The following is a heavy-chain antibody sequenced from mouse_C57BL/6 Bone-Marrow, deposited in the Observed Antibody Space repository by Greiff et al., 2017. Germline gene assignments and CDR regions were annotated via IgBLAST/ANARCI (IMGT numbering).Heavy chain of an antibody. CDR3: ARDAGNYDAMDY. V-gene: IGHV7-1*01. J-gene: IGHJ4*01. CDR2: SRNKANDYTT. Sequence: EVQLVESGGGLVQSGRSLRLSCATSGFTFSDFYMEWVRQAPGKGLEWIAASRNKANDYTTEYSASVKGRFIVSRDTSQSILYLQMNALRAEDTAIYYCARDAGNYDAMDYWGQGTSVTVSS. D-gene: IGHD2-1*01. CDR1: GFTFSDFY.